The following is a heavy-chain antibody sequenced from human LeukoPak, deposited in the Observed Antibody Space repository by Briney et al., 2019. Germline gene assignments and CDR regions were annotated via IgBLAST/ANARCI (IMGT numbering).Heavy chain of an antibody. CDR2: ISSSGSTI. V-gene: IGHV3-11*04. J-gene: IGHJ3*02. CDR1: GFTFSDYY. D-gene: IGHD3-16*02. CDR3: ARVPAGVIGMKDAFDI. Sequence: GGSLRLSCAASGFTFSDYYMSWIRQAPGKGLEWVSYISSSGSTIYYADSVKGRFTISRDNAKNSLYLQMNSLRAEDTAVYYCARVPAGVIGMKDAFDIWGQGTMVTVSS.